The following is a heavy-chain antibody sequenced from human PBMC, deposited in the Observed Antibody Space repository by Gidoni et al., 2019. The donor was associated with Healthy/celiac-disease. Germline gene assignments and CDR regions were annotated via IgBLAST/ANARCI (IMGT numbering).Heavy chain of an antibody. Sequence: GQRLEWIGWIVVGSGNTNYAQKFQERVTMTRDMSTSTAYMELSSLRSEDTAVYYCAAGRYYYGSGIPYYYYMDVWGKGTTVTVSS. CDR2: IVVGSGNT. CDR3: AAGRYYYGSGIPYYYYMDV. V-gene: IGHV1-58*01. D-gene: IGHD3-10*01. J-gene: IGHJ6*03.